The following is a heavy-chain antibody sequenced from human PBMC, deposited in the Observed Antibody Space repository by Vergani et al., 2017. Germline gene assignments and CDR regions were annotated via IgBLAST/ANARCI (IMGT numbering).Heavy chain of an antibody. J-gene: IGHJ4*02. D-gene: IGHD2-2*01. CDR3: ARSASPYCSSTSCYVFDY. V-gene: IGHV4-4*07. CDR1: GGSISSYY. Sequence: QVQLQESGPGLVKPSETLSLTCTVSGGSISSYYWSWIRQPAGKGLEWIGRIYTSGSTNYNPSLKSRVTMSVDTSKNQFSLKLSSVTAAVTAVYYCARSASPYCSSTSCYVFDYWGQGTLVTVSS. CDR2: IYTSGST.